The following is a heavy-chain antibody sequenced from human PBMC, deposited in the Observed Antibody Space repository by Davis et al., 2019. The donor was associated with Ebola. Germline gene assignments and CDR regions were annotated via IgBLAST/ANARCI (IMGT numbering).Heavy chain of an antibody. CDR1: GFTLSSYW. CDR3: ARWVKAYYDFWSGSVEPYYFDY. J-gene: IGHJ4*02. CDR2: INSDGSST. D-gene: IGHD3-3*01. V-gene: IGHV3-74*01. Sequence: GESLKISCAASGFTLSSYWMHWVRQTPGKGLVWVSRINSDGSSTSYADSVKGRFTISRDNAKNSLYLQMNSLRAEDTAVYYCARWVKAYYDFWSGSVEPYYFDYWGQGTLVTVSS.